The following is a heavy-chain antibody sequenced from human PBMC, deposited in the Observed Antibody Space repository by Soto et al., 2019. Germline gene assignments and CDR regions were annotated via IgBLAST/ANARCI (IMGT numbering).Heavy chain of an antibody. V-gene: IGHV3-7*01. J-gene: IGHJ4*02. D-gene: IGHD3-10*01. CDR1: GFTFSTYW. Sequence: PGGSLRLSCAASGFTFSTYWMSWVRQAPGKGLEWVANIKQDGSEKYYVDSVKGRFTISRDNAKNSLYLQMNSLRAEDTAVYYCARDNYYGSESYYNYWGQGALVTVSS. CDR2: IKQDGSEK. CDR3: ARDNYYGSESYYNY.